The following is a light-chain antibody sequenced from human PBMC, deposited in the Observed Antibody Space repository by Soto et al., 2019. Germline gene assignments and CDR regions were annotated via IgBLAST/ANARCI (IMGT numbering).Light chain of an antibody. J-gene: IGKJ1*01. Sequence: EIVLTQSPGTLSLSLGERATLSCRASQSVDSDYLAWYQQKPGQAPRLLIYGAFSRANGIPVRFSGSGSGTDFTLTISSLQSEDFSVYYCQQYNNWPPWTFGQGTKVDIK. V-gene: IGKV3-20*01. CDR1: QSVDSDY. CDR2: GAF. CDR3: QQYNNWPPWT.